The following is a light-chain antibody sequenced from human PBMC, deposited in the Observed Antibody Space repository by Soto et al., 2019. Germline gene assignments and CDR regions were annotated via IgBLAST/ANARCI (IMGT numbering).Light chain of an antibody. Sequence: QSVLTQPASVSGSPGQSITISCTGTSSDVDGYDFVSWYQQHPGKAPKLMIYDVTNRPSGVSDRFSGSKSGNTASLTISGLQAEDEADYYCSSYISSSTPYGFGTGTKVTVL. V-gene: IGLV2-14*01. CDR2: DVT. CDR1: SSDVDGYDF. CDR3: SSYISSSTPYG. J-gene: IGLJ1*01.